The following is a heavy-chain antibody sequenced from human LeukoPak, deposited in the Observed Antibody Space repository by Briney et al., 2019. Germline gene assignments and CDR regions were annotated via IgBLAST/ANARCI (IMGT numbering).Heavy chain of an antibody. CDR2: IDNAGSIT. Sequence: GGSLRLSCAASGFTFSNYWIHWVRQAPGKGLVWVSRIDNAGSITTYADSVKGRFTISRDNAKNTLYLQMNSLRAEDTAVYYCAKAARGYYDSSGPSYYFDYWGQGTLVTVSS. V-gene: IGHV3-74*03. D-gene: IGHD3-22*01. CDR3: AKAARGYYDSSGPSYYFDY. J-gene: IGHJ4*02. CDR1: GFTFSNYW.